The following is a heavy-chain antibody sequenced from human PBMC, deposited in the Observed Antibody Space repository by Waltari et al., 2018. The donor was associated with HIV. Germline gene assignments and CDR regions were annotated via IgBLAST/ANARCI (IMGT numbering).Heavy chain of an antibody. CDR2: LNGDESRV. CDR1: GFNFSNYW. D-gene: IGHD6-19*01. V-gene: IGHV3-74*01. J-gene: IGHJ4*02. Sequence: EVQLVESGGGLVQPVGSLRLSCVPSGFNFSNYWMPWVRQGPGKGLVWVSRLNGDESRVLYADSVKGRFTISRDNARNTLYLQMNSLRDEDTAVYYCARRHTSEGILDYWGQGTLVTVSS. CDR3: ARRHTSEGILDY.